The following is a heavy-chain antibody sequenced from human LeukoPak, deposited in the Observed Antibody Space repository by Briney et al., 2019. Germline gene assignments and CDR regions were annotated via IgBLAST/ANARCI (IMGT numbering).Heavy chain of an antibody. J-gene: IGHJ4*02. Sequence: PSQTLSLTCTVSGGSISSGSYYWSWIRQPAGKGLEWIGRIYTSGSTNYNPSLKSRVTISVDTSKNQFSLKLSSVTAADTAVYYCARDRWDYFDYWGQGTLVTVSS. D-gene: IGHD1-26*01. V-gene: IGHV4-61*02. CDR1: GGSISSGSYY. CDR3: ARDRWDYFDY. CDR2: IYTSGST.